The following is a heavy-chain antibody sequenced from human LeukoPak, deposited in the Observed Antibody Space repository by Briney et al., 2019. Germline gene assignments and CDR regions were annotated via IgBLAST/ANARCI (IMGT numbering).Heavy chain of an antibody. D-gene: IGHD6-6*01. Sequence: SETLSLTCAVYGGSISSYYWSWIRQPPGKGLEWIGYIYYSGSTNYNPSLKSRVTISVDTSKNQFSLRLSSVTAADTAVYYCARGEYSSSSVAYYFDYWGQGTLVTVSS. CDR3: ARGEYSSSSVAYYFDY. V-gene: IGHV4-59*01. CDR1: GGSISSYY. CDR2: IYYSGST. J-gene: IGHJ4*02.